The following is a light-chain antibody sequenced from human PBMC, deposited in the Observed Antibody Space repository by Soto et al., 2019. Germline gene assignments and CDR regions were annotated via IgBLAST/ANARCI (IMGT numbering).Light chain of an antibody. V-gene: IGKV1-5*03. CDR1: QSISSL. Sequence: DIQMTQSPSTLSSSVGDGVTIICRASQSISSLLAWYQQKPGKAPKLLISKASNLDSGDPSRFSGSGSGTEFNLTISSLQPEDFATYYCLQYNSFIWTFGRGTKVDIK. CDR2: KAS. CDR3: LQYNSFIWT. J-gene: IGKJ1*01.